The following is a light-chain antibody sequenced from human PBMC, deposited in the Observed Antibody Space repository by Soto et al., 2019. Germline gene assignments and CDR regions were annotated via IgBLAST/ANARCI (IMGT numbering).Light chain of an antibody. J-gene: IGKJ1*01. Sequence: AIRMTQSPSSFSASTGDRVTIGGLASQGISSYLAWYQQKPGKVPKLLIYAASTLQSGVPSRFSGSGSGTDFTLTISCLQSEDFATYCCQQSYSIPWTFGQGTKVDIK. V-gene: IGKV1-8*01. CDR3: QQSYSIPWT. CDR2: AAS. CDR1: QGISSY.